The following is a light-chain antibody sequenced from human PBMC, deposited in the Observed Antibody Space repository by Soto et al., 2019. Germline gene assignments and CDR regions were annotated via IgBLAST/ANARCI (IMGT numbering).Light chain of an antibody. CDR2: GNT. CDR1: TSNIGRST. V-gene: IGLV1-44*01. Sequence: QSVLTQPPSASGTPGQRVTISCSGSTSNIGRSTVSWYQQFPGAAPKLLIYGNTQRPLGVPVRFSGSKSDTSASLAISGLQSEDEADYYCATCNDGVFVSGIGTKVTVL. CDR3: ATCNDGVFV. J-gene: IGLJ1*01.